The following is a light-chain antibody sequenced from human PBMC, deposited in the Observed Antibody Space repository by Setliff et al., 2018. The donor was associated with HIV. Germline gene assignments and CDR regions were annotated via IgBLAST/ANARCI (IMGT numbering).Light chain of an antibody. Sequence: QSVLTQPASVSGSPGQSITFSCTGTSSDVGSYNLVSWYQHHPGKAPKLMLYEVTKRPSGISDRFSGSKSGDTASLTISGLQAEDEADYYCCSYAGSRTFYVFGTGTKGTVL. CDR2: EVT. V-gene: IGLV2-23*02. CDR1: SSDVGSYNL. CDR3: CSYAGSRTFYV. J-gene: IGLJ1*01.